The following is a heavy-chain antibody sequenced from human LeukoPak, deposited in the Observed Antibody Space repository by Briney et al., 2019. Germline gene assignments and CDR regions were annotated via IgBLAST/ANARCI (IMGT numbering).Heavy chain of an antibody. CDR1: GYTLTELS. Sequence: RASVKVSCKVSGYTLTELSMHWVRQAPGKGLEWMGGFDPEDGETIYAQKFQGRVTMTEDTSTDTAYMELSSLRSEDTAVYYCATDAPRGGSWYEVYWGQGTLVTVSS. V-gene: IGHV1-24*01. D-gene: IGHD6-13*01. CDR2: FDPEDGET. CDR3: ATDAPRGGSWYEVY. J-gene: IGHJ4*02.